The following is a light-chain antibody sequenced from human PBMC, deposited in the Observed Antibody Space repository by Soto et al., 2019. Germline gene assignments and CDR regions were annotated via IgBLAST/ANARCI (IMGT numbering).Light chain of an antibody. CDR2: AAS. Sequence: EIVLTQSPATLSLSPGERATLSCRASQSVSSYLAWYQQKPGQTPRLLIYAASTLQSGVPSRFSGSGSGTDFTLTISSLQPEDFATYYCQKYNSAPQTFGQGTKVDIK. J-gene: IGKJ1*01. CDR3: QKYNSAPQT. CDR1: QSVSSY. V-gene: IGKV3-15*01.